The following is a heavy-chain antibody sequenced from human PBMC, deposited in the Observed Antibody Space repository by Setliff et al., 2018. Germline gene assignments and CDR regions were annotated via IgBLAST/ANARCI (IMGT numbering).Heavy chain of an antibody. Sequence: ASVKVSCKASGGTFSSYAISWVRQAPGQGLEWMGWIGGHNDDPLFAQKFQGRVTMTTDTSTTTAYVELKSLRSDDTAVYYCARSWRAGALNHFDYWGQGSRVTVSS. CDR2: IGGHNDDP. D-gene: IGHD3-3*01. J-gene: IGHJ4*02. CDR3: ARSWRAGALNHFDY. V-gene: IGHV1-18*01. CDR1: GGTFSSYA.